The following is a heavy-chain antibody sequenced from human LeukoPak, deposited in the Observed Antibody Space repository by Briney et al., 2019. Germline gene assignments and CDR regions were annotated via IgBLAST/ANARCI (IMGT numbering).Heavy chain of an antibody. CDR1: GFTFSSYW. Sequence: PGGSLRLSCAASGFTFSSYWMSWVRQAPGKGLEWVAFIRYDGSNKYYADSVKGRFTISRDNSKNTLYLQMNSLRAEDTAVYYCARGLFAARRMGSLWFDPWGQGTLVTVSS. D-gene: IGHD6-6*01. V-gene: IGHV3-30*02. CDR3: ARGLFAARRMGSLWFDP. CDR2: IRYDGSNK. J-gene: IGHJ5*02.